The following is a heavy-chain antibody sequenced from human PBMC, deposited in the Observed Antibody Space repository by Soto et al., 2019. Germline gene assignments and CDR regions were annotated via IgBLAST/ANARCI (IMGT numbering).Heavy chain of an antibody. CDR3: AKDRPDYYDFWSGFSYGMDV. CDR1: GFTFSSYA. CDR2: ISGSGGST. Sequence: AGGSLRLSCAASGFTFSSYAMSWVRQAPGKGLEWVSAISGSGGSTYYADSVKGRFTISRDNSKNTLYLQMNSLRAEDTAVYYCAKDRPDYYDFWSGFSYGMDVWGQGTTVTVSS. D-gene: IGHD3-3*01. J-gene: IGHJ6*02. V-gene: IGHV3-23*01.